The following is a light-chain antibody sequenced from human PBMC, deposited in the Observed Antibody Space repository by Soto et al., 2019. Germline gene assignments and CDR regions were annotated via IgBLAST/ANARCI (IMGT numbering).Light chain of an antibody. CDR3: ASYTSGRTVV. CDR1: SSDVGSSNS. CDR2: DVR. Sequence: QSALTQPASVSGSPGQSITISCTETSSDVGSSNSVSWYQQRPGTAPRLIIYDVRHRPSGVSTRFSGSKSGNTASLTISGLQAEDESHYYCASYTSGRTVVFGGGTKVTVL. V-gene: IGLV2-14*01. J-gene: IGLJ2*01.